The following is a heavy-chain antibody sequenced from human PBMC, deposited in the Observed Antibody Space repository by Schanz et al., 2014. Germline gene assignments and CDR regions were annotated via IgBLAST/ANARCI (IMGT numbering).Heavy chain of an antibody. CDR3: ARPRFDYGEVDY. Sequence: VQLLDSGGGLVQPGGSLRLSCAASGFTFSTYAMSWVRQAPGKGLEWVAVISYDGSNKYYADSVKGRFTISRDRFQNTLYLRMSSLRAEDTAVYYCARPRFDYGEVDYWGQGTLVTVSS. J-gene: IGHJ4*02. V-gene: IGHV3-30*14. CDR2: ISYDGSNK. D-gene: IGHD4-17*01. CDR1: GFTFSTYA.